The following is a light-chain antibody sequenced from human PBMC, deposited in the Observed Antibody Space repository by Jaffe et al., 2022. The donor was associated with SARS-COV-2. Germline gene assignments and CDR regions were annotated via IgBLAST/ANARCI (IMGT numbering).Light chain of an antibody. CDR1: QSVSSN. Sequence: EIVMTQSPATLSVSPGERATLSCRASQSVSSNLAWYQQKPGQAPRLLIYGASTRATVIPARFSGSGTGTEFNLTISSLQSEDFAVYYCQQYNNWPLTFGGGTKVEIK. CDR3: QQYNNWPLT. CDR2: GAS. J-gene: IGKJ4*01. V-gene: IGKV3-15*01.